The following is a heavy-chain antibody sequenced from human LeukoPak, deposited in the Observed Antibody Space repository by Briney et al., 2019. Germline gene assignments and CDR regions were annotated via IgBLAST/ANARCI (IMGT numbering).Heavy chain of an antibody. CDR1: GYTFTSYD. CDR3: ARPPRGGCSGGSCYSQRFWFDP. Sequence: ASVKVSCKASGYTFTSYDINWVRQATGQGLEWMGWMNPNSGNTGYAQKFQGRVTMTRNTSISTAYMELSSLRSEDTAVYYCARPPRGGCSGGSCYSQRFWFDPWAREPWSPSPQ. J-gene: IGHJ5*02. V-gene: IGHV1-8*01. D-gene: IGHD2-15*01. CDR2: MNPNSGNT.